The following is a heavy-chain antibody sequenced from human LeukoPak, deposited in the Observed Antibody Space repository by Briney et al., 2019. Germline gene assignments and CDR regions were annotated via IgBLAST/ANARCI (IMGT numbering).Heavy chain of an antibody. CDR3: AKVRGGLPGY. D-gene: IGHD3-10*01. CDR1: GGPFSPYG. CDR2: IIPVLGLS. Sequence: SVKVSCKASGGPFSPYGLSWVRQAPGQGLEWMGRIIPVLGLSNYAQEFQGRVTFTADKSTNTAYMEVSSLRAEDTAVYYCAKVRGGLPGYWGQGTLVTVSS. J-gene: IGHJ4*02. V-gene: IGHV1-69*04.